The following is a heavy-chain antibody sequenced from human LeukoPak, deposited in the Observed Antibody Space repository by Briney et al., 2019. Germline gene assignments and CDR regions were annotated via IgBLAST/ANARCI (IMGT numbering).Heavy chain of an antibody. CDR3: ARHDVTIFGVVSATHFDY. CDR2: INHSGST. D-gene: IGHD3-3*01. V-gene: IGHV4-34*01. Sequence: PSETLSLTCAVYGGSFSGYYWSWIRQPPGKGLEWIGEINHSGSTNYNPSLKSRVTISVDTSKNQFSLKLSSVTAADTAVYYCARHDVTIFGVVSATHFDYWGQGTLVTVSS. J-gene: IGHJ4*02. CDR1: GGSFSGYY.